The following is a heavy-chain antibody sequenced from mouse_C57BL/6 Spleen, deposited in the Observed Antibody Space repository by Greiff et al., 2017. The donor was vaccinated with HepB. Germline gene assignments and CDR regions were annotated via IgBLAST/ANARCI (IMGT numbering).Heavy chain of an antibody. CDR2: INPNNGGT. CDR3: ARGELPDY. Sequence: EVQLQQSGPELVKPGASVKISCKASGYTFTDYYMNWVKQSHGKSLEWIGDINPNNGGTSYNQKFKGKATLTVDKSSSTAYMEPRSLTSEDSAVYYCARGELPDYWGQGTTLTVSS. D-gene: IGHD1-1*01. J-gene: IGHJ2*01. CDR1: GYTFTDYY. V-gene: IGHV1-26*01.